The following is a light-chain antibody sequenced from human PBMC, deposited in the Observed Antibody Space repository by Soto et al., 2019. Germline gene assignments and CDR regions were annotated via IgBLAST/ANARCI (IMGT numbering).Light chain of an antibody. CDR2: EVS. CDR1: SSDVGAYNY. V-gene: IGLV2-8*01. CDR3: SSYAGSNNVV. J-gene: IGLJ3*02. Sequence: QSALTQPPSASGSPGQSVTISCTGTSSDVGAYNYVSWYQQHPGKAPKLMISEVSERPSGVPDRFSGSKSGNTASLTVSGLQAEDEADYFCSSYAGSNNVVFGGGTKLTVL.